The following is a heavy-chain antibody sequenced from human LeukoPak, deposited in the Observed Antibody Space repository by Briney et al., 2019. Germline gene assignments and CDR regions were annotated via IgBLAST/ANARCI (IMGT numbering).Heavy chain of an antibody. V-gene: IGHV1-3*03. D-gene: IGHD3-10*01. J-gene: IGHJ4*02. CDR2: INAGNGNT. CDR3: ARMATYYYGSASYKVFDY. CDR1: GYTPTGYY. Sequence: GASVKVSCKASGYTPTGYYMHWVRQAPGQGREWVGWINAGNGNTKYSQEFQGRVTITRDTSASTAYMELSSLRSEDMAVYYCARMATYYYGSASYKVFDYWGQGTLVTVSS.